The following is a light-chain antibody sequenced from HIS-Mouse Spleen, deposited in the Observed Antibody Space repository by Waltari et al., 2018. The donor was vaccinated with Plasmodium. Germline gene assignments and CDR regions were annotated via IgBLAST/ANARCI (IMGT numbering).Light chain of an antibody. Sequence: DIVMTQSPATLSVSPGERDTLSCRASQSVSSNLAWYQQKPGQAPRLLIYGASTRATGIPARFSGSGSGTEFTLTISSLQSEDFAVYYCQQYNNWSFTFGPGTKVDIK. J-gene: IGKJ3*01. CDR1: QSVSSN. V-gene: IGKV3-15*01. CDR3: QQYNNWSFT. CDR2: GAS.